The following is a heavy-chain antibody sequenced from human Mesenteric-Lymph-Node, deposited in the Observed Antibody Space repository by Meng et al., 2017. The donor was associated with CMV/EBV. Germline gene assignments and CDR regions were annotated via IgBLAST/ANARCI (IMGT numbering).Heavy chain of an antibody. CDR3: AKDYYDSGGYYDF. V-gene: IGHV3-48*01. CDR1: GFTFSSYT. Sequence: GGSLRLSCAASGFTFSSYTMKWVRQAPGKGLEWVSCISSSYTTTSYADSVKGRFTISRDNSKNTLFLQMNSLRAEDTAVYYCAKDYYDSGGYYDFWGQGTLVTVSS. J-gene: IGHJ4*02. CDR2: ISSSYTTT. D-gene: IGHD3-22*01.